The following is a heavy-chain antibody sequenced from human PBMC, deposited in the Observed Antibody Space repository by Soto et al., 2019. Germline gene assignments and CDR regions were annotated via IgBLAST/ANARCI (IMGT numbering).Heavy chain of an antibody. Sequence: SETLSLTCAVYGGSFSGYYWSWIRQPPGKGLEWIGYIYYSGSTNYNPSLKSRVTISVDTSKNQFSLKLSSVTAADTAVYYCARLGSVMVRGVPFDYWGQGTLVTVSS. CDR3: ARLGSVMVRGVPFDY. CDR1: GGSFSGYY. V-gene: IGHV4-59*08. J-gene: IGHJ4*02. CDR2: IYYSGST. D-gene: IGHD3-10*01.